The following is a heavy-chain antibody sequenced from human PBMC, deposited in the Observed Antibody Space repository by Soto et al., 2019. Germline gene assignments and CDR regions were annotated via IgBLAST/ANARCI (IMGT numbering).Heavy chain of an antibody. CDR2: ISGSGGST. CDR1: GFTFSSYA. CDR3: AKDQALEGELSLFYFDY. D-gene: IGHD3-16*02. Sequence: EVQLLESGGGLVQPGGSLRLSCAASGFTFSSYAMSWVRQAPGKGLEWVSAISGSGGSTYYADSVKGRFTISRDNSKNTLYLQLNSLRAEDTAVYYCAKDQALEGELSLFYFDYWGQGTLVTVSS. J-gene: IGHJ4*02. V-gene: IGHV3-23*01.